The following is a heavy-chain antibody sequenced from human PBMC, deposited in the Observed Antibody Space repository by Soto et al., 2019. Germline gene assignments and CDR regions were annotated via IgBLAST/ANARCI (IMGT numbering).Heavy chain of an antibody. CDR1: GITFSNAW. J-gene: IGHJ4*02. D-gene: IGHD3-3*01. CDR2: IKSKTDGGTT. V-gene: IGHV3-15*01. CDR3: TTGPKRITIFGLGGPPLDY. Sequence: GGSLRLSCAASGITFSNAWMTWVRQAPGKGLEWVGRIKSKTDGGTTDYAAPVKGRFTISREDSKNTLYLQMNSLKTEDTAVYYCTTGPKRITIFGLGGPPLDYWGQGTLVTVSS.